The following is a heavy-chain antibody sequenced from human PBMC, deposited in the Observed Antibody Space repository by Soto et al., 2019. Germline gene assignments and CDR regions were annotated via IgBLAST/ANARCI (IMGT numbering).Heavy chain of an antibody. CDR1: GFTFGDYT. J-gene: IGHJ6*02. Sequence: GGSLRLSCTASGFTFGDYTMSWFRQAPGKGLEWVGFIRSKAYGGTTEYAASVKGRFTISRDDSKSIAYLQMNSLKTEDTAVYYCTRGNYDILTGYRYYYYYGMDVWGQGTTVTVSS. CDR2: IRSKAYGGTT. D-gene: IGHD3-9*01. CDR3: TRGNYDILTGYRYYYYYGMDV. V-gene: IGHV3-49*03.